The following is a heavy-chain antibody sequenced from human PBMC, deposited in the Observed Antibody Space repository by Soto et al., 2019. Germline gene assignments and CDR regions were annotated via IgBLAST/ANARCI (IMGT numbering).Heavy chain of an antibody. J-gene: IGHJ6*02. CDR3: AIGGSDYEFSGYYQGHV. CDR2: IVPIFGA. CDR1: GGTFSNYG. D-gene: IGHD3-22*01. Sequence: QVQLVQSGAEVKKPGSSVKVSCKSSGGTFSNYGFSWVRQAPGQGLECMGVIVPIFGAEHPQKFQGRVTITADESTTTVFMEVRGLRAEDTAVYYCAIGGSDYEFSGYYQGHVCGQGTTVTVSS. V-gene: IGHV1-69*12.